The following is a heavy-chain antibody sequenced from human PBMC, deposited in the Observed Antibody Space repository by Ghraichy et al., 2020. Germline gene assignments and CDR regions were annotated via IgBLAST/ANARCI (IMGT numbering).Heavy chain of an antibody. CDR3: ARGWGRFDY. CDR1: GFAYNSYW. V-gene: IGHV3-7*01. J-gene: IGHJ4*02. CDR2: IKYDGSAE. D-gene: IGHD2-21*02. Sequence: GGSLRPSCAASGFAYNSYWMNWVRQAPGKGLEWVAYIKYDGSAEYYVDSVKGRFAISRDSAKNSLFLQMNSLRAEDTAVYYCARGWGRFDYWGQGTLVTVSS.